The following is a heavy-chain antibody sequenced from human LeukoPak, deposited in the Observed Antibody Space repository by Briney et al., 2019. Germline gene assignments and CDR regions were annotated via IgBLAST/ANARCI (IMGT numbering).Heavy chain of an antibody. CDR3: ARDLGPHRSSPNTGAFDI. D-gene: IGHD1-26*01. Sequence: NPGGSLRLSYAASGFTLSDYFMTWIRQAPGKGLEWVSYIAPAGTTYYADSVKGRFTISRDNAKTSLYLQMSNMRADDTAVYYCARDLGPHRSSPNTGAFDIWGQGTMVTVSS. V-gene: IGHV3-11*04. CDR2: IAPAGTT. CDR1: GFTLSDYF. J-gene: IGHJ3*02.